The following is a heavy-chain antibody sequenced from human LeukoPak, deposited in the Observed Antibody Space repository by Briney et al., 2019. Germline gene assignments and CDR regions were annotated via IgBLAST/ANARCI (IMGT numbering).Heavy chain of an antibody. D-gene: IGHD3-22*01. CDR2: IYSGGTT. CDR1: GFIASSNY. Sequence: GGSLRLSCAASGFIASSNYMSWVRQAPGKGLEWVSVIYSGGTTYYADSVKGRFTISRDNRKNTLYRQMNSLRAEDTAVYYCARTRTYFYDSSGHYYPTHFDYWGQGTLVTVSS. J-gene: IGHJ4*02. CDR3: ARTRTYFYDSSGHYYPTHFDY. V-gene: IGHV3-66*01.